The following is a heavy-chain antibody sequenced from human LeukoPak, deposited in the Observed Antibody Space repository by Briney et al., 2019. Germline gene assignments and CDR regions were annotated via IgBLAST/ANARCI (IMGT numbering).Heavy chain of an antibody. CDR3: ARSYSSSWYADAFDI. D-gene: IGHD6-13*01. Sequence: SETLSLTCTVSGGSISSYYWNWIRQPPGKGLEWIGYIYYSGSTNYNPSLKSRVTISVDTSKNQFSLKLSSVTAADTAVYYCARSYSSSWYADAFDIWGQGTMVTVSS. V-gene: IGHV4-59*01. CDR2: IYYSGST. CDR1: GGSISSYY. J-gene: IGHJ3*02.